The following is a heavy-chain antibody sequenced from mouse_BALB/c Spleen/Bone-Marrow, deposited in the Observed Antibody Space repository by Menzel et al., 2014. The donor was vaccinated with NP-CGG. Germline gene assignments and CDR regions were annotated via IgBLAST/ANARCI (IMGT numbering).Heavy chain of an antibody. CDR3: TRSWGKDAMDY. D-gene: IGHD2-1*01. CDR2: INPGSNGA. J-gene: IGHJ4*01. CDR1: GYAFSIYF. Sequence: VQLQQSGAELVRPGASVKVSCKASGYAFSIYFPEWVKKRPGQGLAWIGVINPGSNGANYSEKFKGKATLTADKSSSTAYMQLSSVTSDDSAVYCCTRSWGKDAMDYWGQGTSVTVSS. V-gene: IGHV1-54*01.